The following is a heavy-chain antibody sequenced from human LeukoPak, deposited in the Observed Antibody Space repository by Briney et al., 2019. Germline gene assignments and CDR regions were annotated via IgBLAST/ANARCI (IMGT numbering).Heavy chain of an antibody. CDR2: IIPIFGTA. V-gene: IGHV1-69*13. J-gene: IGHJ3*02. D-gene: IGHD3-22*01. CDR3: ARDYGTNYHDSSDAFDI. CDR1: GGTFSSYA. Sequence: ASVKVSCKASGGTFSSYAISWVRQAPGQGLEWMGGIIPIFGTANYAQKFQGRVTITADESTSTAYMELSSLRSEDTAVYYCARDYGTNYHDSSDAFDIWGQGTMVTVSS.